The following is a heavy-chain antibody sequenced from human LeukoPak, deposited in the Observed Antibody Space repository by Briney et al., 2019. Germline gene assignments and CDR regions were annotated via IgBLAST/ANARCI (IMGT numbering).Heavy chain of an antibody. Sequence: ASVKVSCKASGYTFTSYGISWVRQAPGQGLEWMGWISAYNGNTNYAQKLQGRVTMTRDTSTSTVYMELSSLRSEDTAVYYCATSSKVAGGMGDYWGQGTLVTVSS. CDR3: ATSSKVAGGMGDY. CDR2: ISAYNGNT. V-gene: IGHV1-18*01. CDR1: GYTFTSYG. D-gene: IGHD6-19*01. J-gene: IGHJ4*02.